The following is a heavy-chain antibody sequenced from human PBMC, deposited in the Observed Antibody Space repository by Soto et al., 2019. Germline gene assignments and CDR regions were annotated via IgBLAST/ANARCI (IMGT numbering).Heavy chain of an antibody. V-gene: IGHV2-5*02. D-gene: IGHD3-10*01. J-gene: IGHJ4*02. CDR2: IYWDDDE. Sequence: QINLKESGPTLVKPTQTLTLTCSFSGFSRTTAGVGVGWVRQSPGEALEWLALIYWDDDERYSPSLKTRLTITKDLSKNQVVLIMTNMAPVDTATYYCAHSRNLITEDAQVGDFDYWGQGTLVTVSS. CDR1: GFSRTTAGVG. CDR3: AHSRNLITEDAQVGDFDY.